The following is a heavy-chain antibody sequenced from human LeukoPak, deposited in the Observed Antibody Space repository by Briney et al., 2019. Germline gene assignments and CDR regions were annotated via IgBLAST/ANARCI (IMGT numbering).Heavy chain of an antibody. CDR3: AKVTYGSGTYGAFDS. CDR2: ISGSGDYT. V-gene: IGHV3-23*01. Sequence: SGGSLRLSCAASGFTFSSYEMNWVRQAPGKGLEWVSTISGSGDYTYYADSVKGRFTISRDNSKNTLYLQMNSLRAEDTAIYYCAKVTYGSGTYGAFDSWGQGTLVTVSS. J-gene: IGHJ4*02. CDR1: GFTFSSYE. D-gene: IGHD3-10*01.